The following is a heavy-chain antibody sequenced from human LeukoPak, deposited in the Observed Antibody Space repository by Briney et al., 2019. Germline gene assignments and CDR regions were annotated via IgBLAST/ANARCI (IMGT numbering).Heavy chain of an antibody. CDR1: GFTFDDYA. J-gene: IGHJ6*02. CDR2: ISWNSGSI. Sequence: PGRSLRLSCAASGFTFDDYAMHWVRQAPGKGLEWVSGISWNSGSIGYADSVKGRFTISRDNAKNSLYLQMNSLRAEDTALYYCAEAESPNIAAAGDYYYYGMDVWGQGTTVTVSS. V-gene: IGHV3-9*01. D-gene: IGHD6-13*01. CDR3: AEAESPNIAAAGDYYYYGMDV.